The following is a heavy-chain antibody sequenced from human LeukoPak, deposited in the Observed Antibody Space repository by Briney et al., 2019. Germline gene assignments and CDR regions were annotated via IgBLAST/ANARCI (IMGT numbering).Heavy chain of an antibody. CDR3: ARDPTNTSGRYAYFDY. CDR1: GHSFTHHG. D-gene: IGHD6-19*01. CDR2: ISGYNGDT. J-gene: IGHJ4*02. Sequence: ASVKVSCKTFGHSFTHHGFSWVRQAPGQGLEWMGWISGYNGDTHYAQNFQGRVTLTSDTSTSTVYMELRSLRSDGTAVYYCARDPTNTSGRYAYFDYWGQGALVTVSS. V-gene: IGHV1-18*01.